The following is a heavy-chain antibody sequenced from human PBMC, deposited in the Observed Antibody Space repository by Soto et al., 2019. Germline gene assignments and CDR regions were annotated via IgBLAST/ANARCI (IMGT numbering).Heavy chain of an antibody. CDR1: GFTFSSYW. CDR3: AREYDFWSGTVGGY. D-gene: IGHD3-3*01. Sequence: EVQLVESGGGLVQPGGSLRLSCAASGFTFSSYWMHWVRQAPGKGLVWVSRINSDGSSSSYADSVKGRVTISRDNAHYTLYLQMHSLRAEDTAVYYCAREYDFWSGTVGGYWGQGTLVTVSS. V-gene: IGHV3-74*01. CDR2: INSDGSSS. J-gene: IGHJ4*02.